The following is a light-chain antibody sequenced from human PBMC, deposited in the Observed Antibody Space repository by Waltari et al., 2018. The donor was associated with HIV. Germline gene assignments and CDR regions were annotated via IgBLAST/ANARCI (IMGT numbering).Light chain of an antibody. J-gene: IGLJ1*01. CDR2: EVS. V-gene: IGLV2-8*01. CDR3: SSYAGRNNYV. Sequence: QSALTQPPSASGSPGQSVTISCPVTSSDVGGYNYVSWYQQHPGKAPKLMIYEVSKRPSGVPDRFSGSKSGNTASLTVSGLQAEDEADYYCSSYAGRNNYVFGTGTKVTVL. CDR1: SSDVGGYNY.